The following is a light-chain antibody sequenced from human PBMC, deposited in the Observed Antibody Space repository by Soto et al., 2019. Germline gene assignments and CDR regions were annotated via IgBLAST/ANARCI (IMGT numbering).Light chain of an antibody. V-gene: IGLV2-14*01. CDR3: SSYTSSNTLYV. CDR2: DVS. CDR1: SSDVGGYNY. Sequence: QSALTQPASVSGSPGQSITISCTGTSSDVGGYNYVSWYQQHPGKAPKVIIYDVSNRPSGVSNRFSGSKSGNTASLTISGLQAEDEADYYCSSYTSSNTLYVFGTGTKVTVL. J-gene: IGLJ1*01.